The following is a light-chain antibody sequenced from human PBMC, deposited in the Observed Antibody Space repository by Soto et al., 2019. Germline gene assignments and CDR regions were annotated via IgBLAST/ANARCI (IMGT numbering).Light chain of an antibody. CDR2: DVS. CDR1: SSDVGGYNY. J-gene: IGLJ1*01. Sequence: QSALTQPASVSGSPGQSITISCTGTSSDVGGYNYVSWYQQHTGKAPKLMIYDVSNRPSGVSNRFSGSKSGNTASLTISGLQSEDVADYYCSSYTSSSTLLDVFGTGTKVTVL. CDR3: SSYTSSSTLLDV. V-gene: IGLV2-14*01.